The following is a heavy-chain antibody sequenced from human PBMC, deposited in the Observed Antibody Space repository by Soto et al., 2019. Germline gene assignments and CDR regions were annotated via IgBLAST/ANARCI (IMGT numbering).Heavy chain of an antibody. D-gene: IGHD6-19*01. CDR3: ARMYSSGSGWFHP. CDR2: FYSSGSI. V-gene: IGHV4-31*03. Sequence: KPSETLSLTCFVSVYSISAGGYYWSWILHHPGKGLEWIGSFYSSGSIIYNPSLRSRVSISGDTSSNQFSMSLTSVTAADTARYYCARMYSSGSGWFHPWGQGTLVTVSS. CDR1: VYSISAGGYY. J-gene: IGHJ5*02.